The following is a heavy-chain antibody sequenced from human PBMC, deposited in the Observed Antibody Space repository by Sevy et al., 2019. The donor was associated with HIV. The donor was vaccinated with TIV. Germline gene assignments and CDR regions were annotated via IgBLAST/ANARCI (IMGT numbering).Heavy chain of an antibody. CDR3: AIDSIPLVQGVIITPYYYGMDV. J-gene: IGHJ6*02. CDR2: NSAYNGNT. D-gene: IGHD3-10*01. CDR1: GYTFTSYG. V-gene: IGHV1-18*01. Sequence: ASVKVSCKASGYTFTSYGISWVRHAPGQGLEWMGWNSAYNGNTNYAQKLQGRVTMTTDTSTSTAYMELRSLRSDDTAVYYCAIDSIPLVQGVIITPYYYGMDVWGQGTTVTVSS.